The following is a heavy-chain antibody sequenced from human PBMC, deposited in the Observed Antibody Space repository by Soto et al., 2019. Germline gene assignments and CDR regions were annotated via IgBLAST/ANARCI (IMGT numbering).Heavy chain of an antibody. Sequence: PGGSLRLSCSASGFTFGDYAMTWVRQAPGKGLEWIGLIRSKAYGGTTEHAASVKGRFTVSRDDSKSIAYPQMNSLKTEDTAVYSCGRGQAGGHYSDYWGQGTLVTVSS. CDR1: GFTFGDYA. J-gene: IGHJ4*02. CDR3: GRGQAGGHYSDY. D-gene: IGHD6-13*01. CDR2: IRSKAYGGTT. V-gene: IGHV3-49*04.